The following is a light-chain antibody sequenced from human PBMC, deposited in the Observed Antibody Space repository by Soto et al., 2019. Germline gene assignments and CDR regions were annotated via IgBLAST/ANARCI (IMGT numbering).Light chain of an antibody. CDR3: QQYNNWPT. J-gene: IGKJ1*01. CDR1: QSVSSN. CDR2: GAS. V-gene: IGKV3-15*01. Sequence: KGMTKSRSTLSVYPWARAHISCRASQSVSSNLAWYQQEPGQAPRLLIYGASTRATGIPARFSGSGSGTEFTLTISSLQSEDFAVYSCQQYNNWPTFGQGTKV.